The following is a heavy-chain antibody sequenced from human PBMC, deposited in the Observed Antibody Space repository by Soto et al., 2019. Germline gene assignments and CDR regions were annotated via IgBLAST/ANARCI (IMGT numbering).Heavy chain of an antibody. CDR2: IDHSGST. D-gene: IGHD6-19*01. Sequence: QVQLQESGPGLVKPSGTLSLTCAVSGGSISSSNWWSWVRQPPGKGLEWIGEIDHSGSTNYNPSLKSRVTIAVVKSKNQFSLKLSSVTAADTAVYYCARPSSTGWRSDAFDIWGQGTMVTVAS. J-gene: IGHJ3*02. CDR3: ARPSSTGWRSDAFDI. V-gene: IGHV4-4*02. CDR1: GGSISSSNW.